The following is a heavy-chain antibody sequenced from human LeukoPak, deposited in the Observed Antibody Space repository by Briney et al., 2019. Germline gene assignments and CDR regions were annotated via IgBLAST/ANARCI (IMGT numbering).Heavy chain of an antibody. J-gene: IGHJ6*02. D-gene: IGHD3-10*01. CDR2: INHSGST. Sequence: PSETLSLTCAVYGGSFSGYYWSWIRQPPGKGLEWIGEINHSGSTNCNPSLKSRVTISVDTSKNQFSLKLSSVTAADTAVYYCARALYYYGSGSYGVWGQGTTVTVSS. CDR1: GGSFSGYY. CDR3: ARALYYYGSGSYGV. V-gene: IGHV4-34*01.